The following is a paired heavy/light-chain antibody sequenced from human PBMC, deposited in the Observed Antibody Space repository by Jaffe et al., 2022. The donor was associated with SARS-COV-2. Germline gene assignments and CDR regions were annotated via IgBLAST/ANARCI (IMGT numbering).Light chain of an antibody. J-gene: IGKJ2*01. CDR3: QYYGNSRRYT. V-gene: IGKV3-20*01. CDR2: GGS. Sequence: ETVLAQSPGTLSLSPGERATLSCRASQSVSSSYLAWYQQRPGQAPRLLIYGGSTRATGIPDRFSGSGSGTDFTLTISRLEPEDFAVYHCQYYGNSRRYTFGQGTKLEIK. CDR1: QSVSSSY.
Heavy chain of an antibody. CDR1: GYTFTTFY. CDR2: INPSDGST. Sequence: QVQLVQSGADVKVPGASVKVSCKASGYTFTTFYLHWVRQAPGQGLEWMGLINPSDGSTSYAQNLQDRVTMTRDTSTSTVFMELNSLRSEDTAVYYCARGLFSNIWSGQLLLVYWGQGTLVSVSS. V-gene: IGHV1-46*01. D-gene: IGHD3-22*01. J-gene: IGHJ4*02. CDR3: ARGLFSNIWSGQLLLVY.